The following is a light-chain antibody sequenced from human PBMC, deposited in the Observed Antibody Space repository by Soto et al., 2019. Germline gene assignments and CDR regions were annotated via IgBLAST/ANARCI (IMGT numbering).Light chain of an antibody. Sequence: EIVLTQSPGTLSLSPGERATLSCRASQTLSNSFIAWYQQKPGQAPRLLIYDASNRATGIPARFSGSGSGTDFTLTISSLEPEDFAVYYCQQRSNWPPITFGQGTKVDIK. V-gene: IGKV3-11*01. CDR2: DAS. CDR1: QTLSNSF. CDR3: QQRSNWPPIT. J-gene: IGKJ1*01.